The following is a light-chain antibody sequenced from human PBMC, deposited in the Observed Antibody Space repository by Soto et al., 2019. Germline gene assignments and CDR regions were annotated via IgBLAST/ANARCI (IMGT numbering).Light chain of an antibody. CDR2: DSN. J-gene: IGKJ1*01. CDR1: QGIGST. Sequence: EIVLTQSPATLSVSPGERVALSCRASQGIGSTLAWYRQQPGQAPGLLIYDSNIRANGVPARFSGTRSGTELTLTISGLQSEDSAVYDCQHYYGWPTETFGQGTKVDIK. CDR3: QHYYGWPTET. V-gene: IGKV3-15*01.